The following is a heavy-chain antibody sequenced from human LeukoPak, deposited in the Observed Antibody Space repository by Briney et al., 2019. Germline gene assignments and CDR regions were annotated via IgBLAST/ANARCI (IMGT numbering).Heavy chain of an antibody. Sequence: GGSLRLSCAASGFTFSNAWMNWVRQAPGKGLEWVSAISGSGGSTYYADSVKGRFTISRDNSKNTLYLQMNSLRAEDTAVYYCASPAFLEWLLQFDYWGQGTLVTVSS. CDR1: GFTFSNAW. V-gene: IGHV3-23*01. CDR2: ISGSGGST. J-gene: IGHJ4*02. CDR3: ASPAFLEWLLQFDY. D-gene: IGHD3-3*01.